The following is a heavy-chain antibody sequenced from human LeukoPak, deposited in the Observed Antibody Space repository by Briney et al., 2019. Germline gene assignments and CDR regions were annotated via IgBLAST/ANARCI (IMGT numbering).Heavy chain of an antibody. CDR3: ARGSSEGDYFDY. D-gene: IGHD2-2*01. V-gene: IGHV3-30-3*01. CDR1: GFTFSSYA. Sequence: PGGSLRLSCAASGFTFSSYAMHWVRQAPGKGLEWVAVISYDGSNKYYADSVKGRFTISRDNSKNTLYLQMNSLGAEDTAVYYCARGSSEGDYFDYWGQGTLVTVSS. CDR2: ISYDGSNK. J-gene: IGHJ4*02.